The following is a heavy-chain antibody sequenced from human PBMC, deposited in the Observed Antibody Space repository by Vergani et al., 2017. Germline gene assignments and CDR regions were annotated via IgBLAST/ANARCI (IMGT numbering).Heavy chain of an antibody. Sequence: QLQLHKSGPGLVKPSETLSLTCTLSGGPISSSSHFLGSPRQTPGKGLEGIGSIYYTGSAYYNPSLKSRVSISVDASKNQFSLKLSSVTAADSAVYYCARHDSGHYDASYYGLDVWGQGTTVTVSS. J-gene: IGHJ6*02. CDR3: ARHDSGHYDASYYGLDV. CDR1: GGPISSSSHF. CDR2: IYYTGSA. V-gene: IGHV4-39*01. D-gene: IGHD3-16*01.